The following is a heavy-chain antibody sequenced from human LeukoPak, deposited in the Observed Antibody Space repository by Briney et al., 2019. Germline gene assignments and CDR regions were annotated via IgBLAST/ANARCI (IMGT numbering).Heavy chain of an antibody. J-gene: IGHJ5*02. Sequence: SETLSLTCTVSGGSISSYYWSWIRQPPGKGLEWIGYIYYSGSTNYNPSLKSRVTISVDTSKNQFSLKLSSVTAADTAVYYCAISPRIVVVPAAISGWFDPWGQGTLVTVSS. CDR3: AISPRIVVVPAAISGWFDP. D-gene: IGHD2-2*02. V-gene: IGHV4-59*08. CDR1: GGSISSYY. CDR2: IYYSGST.